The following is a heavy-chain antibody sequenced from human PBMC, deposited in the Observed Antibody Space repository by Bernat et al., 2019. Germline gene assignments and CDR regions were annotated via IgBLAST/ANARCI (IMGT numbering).Heavy chain of an antibody. V-gene: IGHV3-66*01. J-gene: IGHJ6*03. CDR2: IYSGGRT. D-gene: IGHD6-6*01. CDR3: ARDRGSIAGRGYYYYYMDV. Sequence: EVQLVESGGGLVQPGGSLRLSCAASGFTVSDNYMSWVRQAPGKGLECVSVIYSGGRTDYADSVKGRFTISRDNSKNTLYLQMNSLRAEDTAVYYCARDRGSIAGRGYYYYYMDVWGQGTMVTVSS. CDR1: GFTVSDNY.